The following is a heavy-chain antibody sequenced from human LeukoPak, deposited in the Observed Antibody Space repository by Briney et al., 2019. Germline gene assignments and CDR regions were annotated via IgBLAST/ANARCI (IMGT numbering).Heavy chain of an antibody. Sequence: SETLSLTSTVSGGSLRRYYWSWIRQPPGQGLEWIGYIYYSGSTNYNPSLKSRVTISVDTSKNQYSLKLSSVTAADTAVYYCARDRGSSWSGWFDPWGQGTLVTVSS. D-gene: IGHD6-13*01. CDR1: GGSLRRYY. V-gene: IGHV4-59*01. CDR2: IYYSGST. CDR3: ARDRGSSWSGWFDP. J-gene: IGHJ5*02.